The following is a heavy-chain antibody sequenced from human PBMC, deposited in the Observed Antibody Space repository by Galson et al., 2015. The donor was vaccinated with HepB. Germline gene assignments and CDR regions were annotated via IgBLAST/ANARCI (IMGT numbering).Heavy chain of an antibody. D-gene: IGHD4-17*01. V-gene: IGHV4-31*03. CDR3: AVNTVTTSGYYYYYYMDV. CDR2: IYYSGST. Sequence: LSLTCTVSGGSISSGGYYWSWIRQHPGKGLEWIGYIYYSGSTYYNPSLKSRVTISVDTSKNQFSLKLSSVTAADTAAYYCAVNTVTTSGYYYYYYMDVWGKGTTVTVSS. CDR1: GGSISSGGYY. J-gene: IGHJ6*03.